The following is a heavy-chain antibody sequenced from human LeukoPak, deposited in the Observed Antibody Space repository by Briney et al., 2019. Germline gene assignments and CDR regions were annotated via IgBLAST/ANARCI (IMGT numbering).Heavy chain of an antibody. CDR3: AREYGGGYNGFDY. Sequence: ASVKVSCKASGYTFTGYYMHWVRQAPGQGLEWMGWINPNSGGTSYAQKFQGRVTMTRDTSTSTVYMELSSLRSEDTAVYYCAREYGGGYNGFDYWGQGTLVTVSS. CDR2: INPNSGGT. CDR1: GYTFTGYY. D-gene: IGHD5-24*01. V-gene: IGHV1-2*02. J-gene: IGHJ4*02.